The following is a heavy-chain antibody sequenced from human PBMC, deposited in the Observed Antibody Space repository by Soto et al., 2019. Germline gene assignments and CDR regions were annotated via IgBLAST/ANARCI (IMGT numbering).Heavy chain of an antibody. CDR1: GGSISSGGYS. J-gene: IGHJ4*02. Sequence: QLQLQESGSGLVKPSQTLSLTCAVSGGSISSGGYSWSWIRQPPGKGLEWIGYIYHSGSTYYNPSLKSRVPISVDRSKTQFPLKLSAVTAADTAVYYCARGGGYTFDYWGQGTLVTVSS. V-gene: IGHV4-30-2*01. CDR2: IYHSGST. D-gene: IGHD3-16*01. CDR3: ARGGGYTFDY.